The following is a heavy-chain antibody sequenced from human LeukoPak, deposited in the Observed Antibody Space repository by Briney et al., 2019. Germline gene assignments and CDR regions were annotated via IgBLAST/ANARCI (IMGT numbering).Heavy chain of an antibody. CDR3: ARDGYSSSQGLDY. Sequence: GGSLRLSCAASGFTFSSYSMNWVRQAPGKGLEWVSYISSSSTIYYADSVKGRFTISRDNAKNSLYLQMNSLRAEDTAVYYCARDGYSSSQGLDYWGQGTLVTVSS. CDR2: ISSSSTI. CDR1: GFTFSSYS. V-gene: IGHV3-48*01. J-gene: IGHJ4*02. D-gene: IGHD6-13*01.